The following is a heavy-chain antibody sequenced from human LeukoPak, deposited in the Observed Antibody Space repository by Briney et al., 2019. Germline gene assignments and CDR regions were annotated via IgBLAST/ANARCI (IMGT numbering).Heavy chain of an antibody. CDR2: VKSKTDGGTT. V-gene: IGHV3-15*01. D-gene: IGHD1-26*01. CDR3: ATVGWELPHYFDY. J-gene: IGHJ4*02. Sequence: GGSLKLSCAASGFILSGSVLLWVRQASGRGLEWVGRVKSKTDGGTTDYAAPVKGRFTISRDDSKNTLYLQMNSLKTEDTAVYYCATVGWELPHYFDYWGQGTLVTVSS. CDR1: GFILSGSV.